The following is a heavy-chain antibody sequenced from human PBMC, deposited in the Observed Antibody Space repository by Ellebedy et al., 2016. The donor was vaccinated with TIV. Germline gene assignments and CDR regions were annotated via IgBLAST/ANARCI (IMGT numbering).Heavy chain of an antibody. V-gene: IGHV3-23*01. J-gene: IGHJ4*02. D-gene: IGHD3-22*01. CDR3: AKGSSSGFNYDRVGFQY. CDR1: GFTFGSFA. Sequence: GESLKISCAAPGFTFGSFAMHWVRQAPGKGLEWLSVISGDGVNTYSAASVKGRFTITRYNFKNTLFLQVNILRAEDTAVYYCAKGSSSGFNYDRVGFQYWGQGTLVTVSS. CDR2: ISGDGVNT.